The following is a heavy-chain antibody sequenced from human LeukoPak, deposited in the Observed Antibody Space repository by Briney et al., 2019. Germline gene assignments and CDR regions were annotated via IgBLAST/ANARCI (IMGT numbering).Heavy chain of an antibody. Sequence: SETLSLTCTVSSGSVNSGSYYWNWIRQPPGKGLEWIGYIYYSGSTNYNPSLKSRVTISVDTAKNQLSLKLSSVTAADTAVYYCARRAVYTSSWYEYWGQGTLVTVSS. CDR3: ARRAVYTSSWYEY. CDR1: SGSVNSGSYY. CDR2: IYYSGST. D-gene: IGHD6-13*01. J-gene: IGHJ4*02. V-gene: IGHV4-61*01.